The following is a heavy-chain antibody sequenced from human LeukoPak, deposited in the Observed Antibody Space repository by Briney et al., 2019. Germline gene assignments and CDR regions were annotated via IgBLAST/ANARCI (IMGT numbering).Heavy chain of an antibody. V-gene: IGHV3-30-3*01. CDR3: ARDYGSGSYYNGESDY. Sequence: PGRSLRLSCAASGFTFSSYAMHWVRQAPGKGLEWVAVISYDGSNKYYADSVKGRFTISRDNSKNTLYLQMNSLRAEDTAVYYCARDYGSGSYYNGESDYWGQGTLVTVSS. D-gene: IGHD3-10*01. J-gene: IGHJ4*02. CDR1: GFTFSSYA. CDR2: ISYDGSNK.